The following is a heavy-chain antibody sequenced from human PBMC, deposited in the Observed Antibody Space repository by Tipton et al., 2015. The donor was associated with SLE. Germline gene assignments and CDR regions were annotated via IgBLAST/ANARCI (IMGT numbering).Heavy chain of an antibody. CDR2: IWYDGSNK. CDR3: AKDQAVAVDGMDV. Sequence: SLRLSCAASGFTFSSYGMHWVRQAPGKGLEWVAVIWYDGSNKYYADSVKGRFTISRDNSKNTLYLQMNSLRAKDTAVYYCAKDQAVAVDGMDVWGQGTTVTVSS. V-gene: IGHV3-33*06. D-gene: IGHD6-19*01. CDR1: GFTFSSYG. J-gene: IGHJ6*02.